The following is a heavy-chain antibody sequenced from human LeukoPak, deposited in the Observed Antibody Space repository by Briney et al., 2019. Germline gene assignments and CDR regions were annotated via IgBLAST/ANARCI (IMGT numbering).Heavy chain of an antibody. J-gene: IGHJ5*02. CDR3: ARALTYYYGSGSYRNWFDP. CDR1: GGSITTSGYY. D-gene: IGHD3-10*01. V-gene: IGHV4-39*01. CDR2: YSGVT. Sequence: SETLSLTCTVSGGSITTSGYYWGWVRQPPGKALEWIGSYSGVTDSNPSLESRVTISIDTSNNQLYLTLTSVTAADTAVYYCARALTYYYGSGSYRNWFDPWGQGTLVTVSS.